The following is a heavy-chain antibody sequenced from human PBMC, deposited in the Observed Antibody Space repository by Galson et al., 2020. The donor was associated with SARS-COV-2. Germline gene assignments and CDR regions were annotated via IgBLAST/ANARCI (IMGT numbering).Heavy chain of an antibody. CDR2: IYFNGRT. J-gene: IGHJ4*02. CDR1: AGYISSTSYY. D-gene: IGHD5-12*01. V-gene: IGHV4-39*07. Sequence: ASETLSLTCTVSAGYISSTSYYWGWIRQPPGKGLEWIGSIYFNGRTNYNPSVKSRVTMSTDTSKNQFSLKLRSVTAADTAVYYCARKEATYDYWGQGTLVTVFS. CDR3: ARKEATYDY.